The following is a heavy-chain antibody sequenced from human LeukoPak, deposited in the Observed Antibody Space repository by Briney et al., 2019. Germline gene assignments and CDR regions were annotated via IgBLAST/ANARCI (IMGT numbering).Heavy chain of an antibody. CDR1: GYSVSGGYY. CDR2: VYHSGTT. V-gene: IGHV4-38-2*02. J-gene: IGHJ4*02. CDR3: ARDRYYGSRNYHLDH. Sequence: SETLSLTCTVSGYSVSGGYYWGWIRQPPGKGLEWIGSVYHSGTTYYNPSLKSRVTISADTSKNQFSLILTSVTAADTAVYYCARDRYYGSRNYHLDHWGQGTLVTVSS. D-gene: IGHD3-10*01.